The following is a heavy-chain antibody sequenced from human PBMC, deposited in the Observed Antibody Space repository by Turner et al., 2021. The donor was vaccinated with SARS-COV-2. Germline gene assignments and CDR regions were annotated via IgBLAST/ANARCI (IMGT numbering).Heavy chain of an antibody. Sequence: QLLESGGGAVQPGRSMRLYCVGSGFTFKNYAMHWVRQAPGKGLEWVAIISYDGNNKYTTDSLKGRFTISRDNSRSTLYLQMDRLRPEDTAVYYCARDARERSYFDFWSGYLDSWGQGTPVTVSS. V-gene: IGHV3-30*10. D-gene: IGHD3-3*01. CDR2: ISYDGNNK. CDR3: ARDARERSYFDFWSGYLDS. CDR1: GFTFKNYA. J-gene: IGHJ4*02.